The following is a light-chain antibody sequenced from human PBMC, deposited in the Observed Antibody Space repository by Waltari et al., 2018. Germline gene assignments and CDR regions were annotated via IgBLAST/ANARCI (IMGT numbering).Light chain of an antibody. V-gene: IGLV2-11*01. J-gene: IGLJ2*01. CDR1: SSDVGGYNY. CDR3: CSYAGSYMV. Sequence: QSALTQPRSVSGSPGQSVTISCTGTSSDVGGYNYAPWYQQHPGKAPKLMIYDVSKRPSGVPDRFSGSKSGNTASLTISGLQAEDEADYYCCSYAGSYMVFGGGTKLTVL. CDR2: DVS.